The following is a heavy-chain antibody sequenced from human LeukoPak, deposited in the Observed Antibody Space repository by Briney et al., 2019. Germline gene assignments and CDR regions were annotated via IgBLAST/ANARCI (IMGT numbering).Heavy chain of an antibody. Sequence: GSSVKVSCKTSGGTFSSYPISWVRQAPGQGLEWMGRIIPILGIANYAQKFQGRVTITADKSTSTAYMELSSLRSEDTAVYYCASPESIVGATRFRRFDYWGQGTLVTVSS. CDR3: ASPESIVGATRFRRFDY. CDR2: IIPILGIA. D-gene: IGHD1-26*01. CDR1: GGTFSSYP. J-gene: IGHJ4*02. V-gene: IGHV1-69*02.